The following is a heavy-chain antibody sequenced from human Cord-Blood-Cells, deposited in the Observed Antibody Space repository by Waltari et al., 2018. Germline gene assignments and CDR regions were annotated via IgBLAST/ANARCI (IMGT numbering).Heavy chain of an antibody. Sequence: QVQLQQWGAGLLKPSETLSLTCAVYGGSFSGYYWSWIRQPPGKGLEWSGEINHSGNTNYNPSLKSRVTRSVDTSKNTFSRKLSSVTAADTAVYYCASITHYYDSSGYYEYFQHWGQGTLVTVSS. V-gene: IGHV4-34*01. CDR1: GGSFSGYY. D-gene: IGHD3-22*01. CDR2: INHSGNT. CDR3: ASITHYYDSSGYYEYFQH. J-gene: IGHJ1*01.